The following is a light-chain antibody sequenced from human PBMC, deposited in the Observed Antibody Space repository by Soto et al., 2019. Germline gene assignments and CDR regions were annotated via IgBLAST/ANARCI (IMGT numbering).Light chain of an antibody. CDR1: QSVRSSY. Sequence: EIVLTQSPGTLSLSPGERATLSCRASQSVRSSYLAWYQQKPGQAPRLLIYGASTRATGIPDRFSGSGSGTDFTLTSSRLEPEDLAVYYCQQYGSSPPYTFGQGTKLEIK. V-gene: IGKV3-20*01. J-gene: IGKJ2*01. CDR3: QQYGSSPPYT. CDR2: GAS.